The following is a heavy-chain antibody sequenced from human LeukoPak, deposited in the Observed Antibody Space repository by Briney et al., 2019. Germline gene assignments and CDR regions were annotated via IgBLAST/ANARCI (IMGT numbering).Heavy chain of an antibody. CDR3: TREWGTAADF. CDR2: ISYDGSNK. Sequence: PGGSLRLSCAASGFTFSSYAMHRVRQAPGKGLEWVAVISYDGSNKYYADSVKGRFTLSRDSSKNTLYLQMDSLRREDTAVYYCTREWGTAADFWGQGTLVTVSS. D-gene: IGHD6-13*01. CDR1: GFTFSSYA. J-gene: IGHJ4*02. V-gene: IGHV3-30-3*01.